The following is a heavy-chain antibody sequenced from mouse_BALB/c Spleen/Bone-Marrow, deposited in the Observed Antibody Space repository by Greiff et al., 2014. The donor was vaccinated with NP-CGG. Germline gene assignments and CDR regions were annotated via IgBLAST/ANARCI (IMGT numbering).Heavy chain of an antibody. CDR1: GYTFTSYW. D-gene: IGHD2-14*01. J-gene: IGHJ2*01. CDR2: INPSTGYT. Sequence: QVQLKESGAELAKPGASVKMSCKASGYTFTSYWMHWVKQRPGQGLEWIGYINPSTGYTAYNQNFKDKATLTADKSSSTAYMQLSSLTSEDSAVYYFALYYRYDTSDYWGQGTTLTVSS. CDR3: ALYYRYDTSDY. V-gene: IGHV1-7*01.